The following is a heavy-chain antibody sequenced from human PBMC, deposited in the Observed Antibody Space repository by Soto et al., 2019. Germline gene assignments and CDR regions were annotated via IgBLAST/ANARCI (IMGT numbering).Heavy chain of an antibody. CDR2: IYYSGST. CDR3: ASLVVPAAIGNWFDP. D-gene: IGHD2-2*02. CDR1: GGSISSGGYY. J-gene: IGHJ5*02. Sequence: SETLSLTCTVSGGSISSGGYYWSWIRQHPGKGLEWIGYIYYSGSTYYNPSLKSRVTISVDTSKNQFSLKLSSVTAADTAVYYCASLVVPAAIGNWFDPWGQGTLVTVSS. V-gene: IGHV4-31*03.